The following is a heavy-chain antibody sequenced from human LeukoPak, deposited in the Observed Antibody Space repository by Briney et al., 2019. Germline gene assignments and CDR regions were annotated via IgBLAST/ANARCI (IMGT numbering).Heavy chain of an antibody. Sequence: SETLSLTCAVYGGSFSGYYWSWIRQPPGKGLEWIGEINHSGSTNYNPSLKSRVSISVDTSKDQFSLNLSSVTAADTAMYYCARNPRNGHTFDYWGQGTPVTVSS. J-gene: IGHJ4*02. CDR3: ARNPRNGHTFDY. CDR1: GGSFSGYY. D-gene: IGHD5-24*01. V-gene: IGHV4-34*01. CDR2: INHSGST.